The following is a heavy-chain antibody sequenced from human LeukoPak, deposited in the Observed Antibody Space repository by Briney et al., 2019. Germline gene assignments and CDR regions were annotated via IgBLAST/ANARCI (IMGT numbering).Heavy chain of an antibody. CDR2: IYHSGST. Sequence: SGTLSLTCAVSGGSISSSNWWSWVRQPPGKGLEWIGEIYHSGSTNYNPSLKSRVTISVDKSKNQFSLKLSSVTAADTAVYYCARLVAGHNFYYYYGTDVWGQGTTVTVSS. J-gene: IGHJ6*02. CDR1: GGSISSSNW. D-gene: IGHD6-19*01. CDR3: ARLVAGHNFYYYYGTDV. V-gene: IGHV4-4*02.